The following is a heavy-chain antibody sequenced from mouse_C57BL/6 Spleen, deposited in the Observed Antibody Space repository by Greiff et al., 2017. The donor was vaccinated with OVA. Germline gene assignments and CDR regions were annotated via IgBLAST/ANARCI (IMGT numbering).Heavy chain of an antibody. CDR1: GFTFSSYA. CDR2: ISDGGSYT. Sequence: DVMLVESGGGLVKPGGSLKLSCAASGFTFSSYAMSWVRQTPEKRLEWVATISDGGSYTYYPDNVKGRFTISRDNAKNNLYLQMSHLKSEDTAMYYCARGGGGGAMDYWGQGTSVTVSS. V-gene: IGHV5-4*03. J-gene: IGHJ4*01. CDR3: ARGGGGGAMDY.